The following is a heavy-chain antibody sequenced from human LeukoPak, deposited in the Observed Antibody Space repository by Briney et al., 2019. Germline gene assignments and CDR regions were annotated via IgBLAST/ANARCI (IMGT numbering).Heavy chain of an antibody. J-gene: IGHJ4*02. V-gene: IGHV4-4*07. CDR3: ARKDGDY. Sequence: SETLSLTCSVSGTSLSPVHWTWFRQPAGKRPEWIGLIYTNGGTTFNPSLKSRVAMSVDLAKNQLFLKLASVTAADTAMYYCARKDGDYWGQGTLVTVSS. CDR1: GTSLSPVH. CDR2: IYTNGGT.